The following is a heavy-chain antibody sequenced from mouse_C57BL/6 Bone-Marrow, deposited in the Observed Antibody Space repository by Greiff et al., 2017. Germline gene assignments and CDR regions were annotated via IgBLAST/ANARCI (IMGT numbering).Heavy chain of an antibody. V-gene: IGHV1-4*01. CDR1: GYTFTSYT. J-gene: IGHJ1*03. CDR2: INPSSGYT. CDR3: ARNGYGWYFDV. D-gene: IGHD2-14*01. Sequence: QVQLQQSGAELARPGASVKMSCKASGYTFTSYTMHWVKQRPGQGLEWIGYINPSSGYTKYNQKFKGKATLTVDTSSSTAYMQLSSLTSEDSAVYYCARNGYGWYFDVWGTGTTVTVSS.